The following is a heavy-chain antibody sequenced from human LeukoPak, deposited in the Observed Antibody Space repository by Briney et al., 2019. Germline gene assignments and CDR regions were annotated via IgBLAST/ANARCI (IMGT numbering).Heavy chain of an antibody. CDR3: VRDRGWNVFDS. CDR2: LNPDGSYT. J-gene: IGHJ4*02. Sequence: PGGSLRLSCAASGVTLSSRWMRCGPEGPREGRLWVSRLNPDGSYTNYADSVKGRFTISRDNAKNTLYLQMNSLRGEDTAVYYCVRDRGWNVFDSWGQGTLVTVSS. CDR1: GVTLSSRW. V-gene: IGHV3-74*01. D-gene: IGHD1-1*01.